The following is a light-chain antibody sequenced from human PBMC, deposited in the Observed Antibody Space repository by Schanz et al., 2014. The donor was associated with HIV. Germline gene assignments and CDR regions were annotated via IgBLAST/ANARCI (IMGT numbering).Light chain of an antibody. V-gene: IGLV4-69*02. Sequence: QLVLTQSPSASASLGASVKLTCTLSSGHSAYVIAWPQQQPEKGPRYLMKVNSDGSHSKGDGIPDRFSGSSSGAERYLTISSLQSEDEADYYCQTWGTGIQVFGGGTKVTVL. J-gene: IGLJ3*02. CDR3: QTWGTGIQV. CDR1: SGHSAYV. CDR2: VNSDGSH.